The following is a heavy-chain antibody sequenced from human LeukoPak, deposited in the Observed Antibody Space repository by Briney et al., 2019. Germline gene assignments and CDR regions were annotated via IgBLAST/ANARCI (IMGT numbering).Heavy chain of an antibody. D-gene: IGHD5-24*01. CDR2: ISGSGGST. CDR1: GFTFSSYA. J-gene: IGHJ6*02. V-gene: IGHV3-23*01. CDR3: ARAQLGDYYYGVDV. Sequence: GGSLRLSCAASGFTFSSYAMSWVRQAPGKGLEWVSSISGSGGSTYYADSVKGRFTISRDNSKNTLYLQMSSLRAEDTAVYYCARAQLGDYYYGVDVWGQGTTVTVSS.